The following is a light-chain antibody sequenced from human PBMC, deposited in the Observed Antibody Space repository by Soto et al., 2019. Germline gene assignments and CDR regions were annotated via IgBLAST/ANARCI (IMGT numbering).Light chain of an antibody. CDR3: QQYGSSISYT. Sequence: VLTQSPGTLSLSPGERDTLSCRASQTVSSNYLAWYQQKPGQAPRLLIYGASSRATGIPDRFSGSGSGTDFTLTISRLEPEDFAVYYCQQYGSSISYTFGQGTKLEIK. J-gene: IGKJ2*01. CDR2: GAS. V-gene: IGKV3-20*01. CDR1: QTVSSNY.